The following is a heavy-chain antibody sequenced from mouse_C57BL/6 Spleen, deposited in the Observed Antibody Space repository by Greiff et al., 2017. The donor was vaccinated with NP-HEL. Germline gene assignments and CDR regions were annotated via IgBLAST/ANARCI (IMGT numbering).Heavy chain of an antibody. CDR3: TLTLNWDVDFDY. CDR2: IYPGNSDT. Sequence: EVQLQQSGTVLARPGASVKMSCKTSGYTFTSYWMHWVKQRPGQGLEWIGAIYPGNSDTSYNQKFKGKAKLTAVTSASTAYMELSSLTNEDSAVYYCTLTLNWDVDFDYWGQGTTLTVSS. CDR1: GYTFTSYW. J-gene: IGHJ2*01. D-gene: IGHD4-1*01. V-gene: IGHV1-5*01.